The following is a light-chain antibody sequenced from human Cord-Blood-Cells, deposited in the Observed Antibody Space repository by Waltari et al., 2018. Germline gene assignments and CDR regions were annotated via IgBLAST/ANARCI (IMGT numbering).Light chain of an antibody. CDR1: QSVSSSY. J-gene: IGKJ4*01. CDR2: GAS. CDR3: QQYSSSLT. Sequence: EIVFTQSPGTLSLSPGERATLSCRASQSVSSSYLAWYQQKPGQAPRLLIYGASSRATGIPDRFSGSGSGTDFTLTISRLEPEDFAVYYWQQYSSSLTFGGGTKVEIK. V-gene: IGKV3-20*01.